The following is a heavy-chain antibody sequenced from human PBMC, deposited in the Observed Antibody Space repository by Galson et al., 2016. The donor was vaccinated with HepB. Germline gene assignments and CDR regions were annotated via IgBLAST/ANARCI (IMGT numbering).Heavy chain of an antibody. J-gene: IGHJ6*02. D-gene: IGHD4-17*01. CDR2: ITYDGSNK. CDR3: AGSVRRCRGLDD. CDR1: GFTFRSYG. Sequence: SLRLSCAASGFTFRSYGINWVRQAPGKGLEWVAVITYDGSNKYYADSVKGRFTISRDAAKNMLYLQMNSLRAEDTAVYYCAGSVRRCRGLDDWGHGTRVTVSS. V-gene: IGHV3-30*04.